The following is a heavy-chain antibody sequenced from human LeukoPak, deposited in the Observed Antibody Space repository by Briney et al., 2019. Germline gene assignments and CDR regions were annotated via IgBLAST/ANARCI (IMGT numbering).Heavy chain of an antibody. CDR1: GFTFSSYW. D-gene: IGHD6-13*01. J-gene: IGHJ3*02. V-gene: IGHV3-7*01. CDR2: INQDGREK. Sequence: PGGSLRLSCTASGFTFSSYWMSWVRQAPGKGLEWVANINQDGREKHSVDSVKGRFTISRDNAKNSLYLQMNSLRDEDTAVYYCARDLGAAGKAFESWGQGTMVTVSS. CDR3: ARDLGAAGKAFES.